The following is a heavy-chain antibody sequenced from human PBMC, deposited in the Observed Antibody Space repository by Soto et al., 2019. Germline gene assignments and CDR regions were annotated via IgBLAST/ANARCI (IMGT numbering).Heavy chain of an antibody. Sequence: PLETLSLTCAVSGGSISSSNWWSWVRQPPGKGLEWIGEIYHSGSTNYNPSLKSRVTISVDKSKNQFSLKLSSVTAADTAVYYCARDRIVVVPAAMKPYYYYGMDVWGQGTTVTVSS. V-gene: IGHV4-4*02. J-gene: IGHJ6*02. D-gene: IGHD2-2*01. CDR1: GGSISSSNW. CDR2: IYHSGST. CDR3: ARDRIVVVPAAMKPYYYYGMDV.